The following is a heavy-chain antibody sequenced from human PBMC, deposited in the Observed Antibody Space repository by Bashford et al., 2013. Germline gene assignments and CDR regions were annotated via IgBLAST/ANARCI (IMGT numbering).Heavy chain of an antibody. CDR2: IHYNGDT. Sequence: SETLSLTCTVSGGSITSYYWSWIRQPPGKGLEWIGYIHYNGDTNYSPSLKSRVTMSVDTSKNQFSLKLSSVIVADTAVYYCARGGKERWLQLEAWGQGTMVTVSS. J-gene: IGHJ5*02. D-gene: IGHD5-24*01. CDR3: ARGGKERWLQLEA. CDR1: GGSITSYY. V-gene: IGHV4-59*01.